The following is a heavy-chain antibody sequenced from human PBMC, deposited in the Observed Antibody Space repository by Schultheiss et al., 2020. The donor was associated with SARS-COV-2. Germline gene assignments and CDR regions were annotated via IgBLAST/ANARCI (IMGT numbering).Heavy chain of an antibody. CDR2: ISGSGGST. Sequence: GGSLRLSCAASGFTFSSYAMSWVRQAPGKGLEWVSAISGSGGSTYYADSVKGRFTISRDNSKNTLYLQMNSLRAEDTAVYYCARDGGIDYGDYQGWFDPWGQGTLVTVSS. V-gene: IGHV3-23*01. CDR3: ARDGGIDYGDYQGWFDP. CDR1: GFTFSSYA. D-gene: IGHD4-17*01. J-gene: IGHJ5*02.